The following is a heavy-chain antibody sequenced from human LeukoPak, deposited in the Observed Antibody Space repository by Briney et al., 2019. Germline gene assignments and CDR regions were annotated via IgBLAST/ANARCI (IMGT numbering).Heavy chain of an antibody. CDR3: AREWGAVAGTDAFDI. CDR2: INHSGST. V-gene: IGHV4-34*01. CDR1: GGSFSGYY. D-gene: IGHD6-19*01. J-gene: IGHJ3*02. Sequence: SETLSLTCAVYGGSFSGYYWSWIRQPPGKGLEWIGEINHSGSTNYNPSLKSRVTISVDTSKNQFSLKLSSVTAADTAVYYCAREWGAVAGTDAFDIWGQGTMVTVSS.